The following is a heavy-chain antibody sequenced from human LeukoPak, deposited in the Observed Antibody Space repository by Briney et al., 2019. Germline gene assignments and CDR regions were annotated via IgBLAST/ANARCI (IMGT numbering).Heavy chain of an antibody. J-gene: IGHJ4*02. CDR2: IPYDGSNK. Sequence: GGSLRLSCAASGFTFSTYAMHWVRQAPGKGLEWVAVIPYDGSNKYYADSVKGRFTISRDNSKNTLYLQMNSLRAEDTAVYYCAKDEDGYNWGHFDYWGQGTLVTVSS. D-gene: IGHD5-24*01. CDR3: AKDEDGYNWGHFDY. CDR1: GFTFSTYA. V-gene: IGHV3-30*04.